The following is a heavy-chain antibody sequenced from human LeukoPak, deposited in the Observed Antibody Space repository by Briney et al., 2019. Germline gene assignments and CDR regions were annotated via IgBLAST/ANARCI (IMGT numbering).Heavy chain of an antibody. CDR2: ISGSGGST. D-gene: IGHD1-26*01. V-gene: IGHV3-23*01. CDR1: GFTFSSYA. CDR3: ARDLVGAPGY. J-gene: IGHJ4*02. Sequence: GGSLRLSCAASGFTFSSYAMSWVRQAPGKGLEWVSAISGSGGSTYYADSVKGRFTISRDNAKNSLYLQMNSLRAEDTAVYYCARDLVGAPGYWGQGTLVTVSS.